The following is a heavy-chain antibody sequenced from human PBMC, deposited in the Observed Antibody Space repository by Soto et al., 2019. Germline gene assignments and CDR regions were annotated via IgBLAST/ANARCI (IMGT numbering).Heavy chain of an antibody. Sequence: GASVKVSCKASGGTFSSYALHWVRQAPGKGLEYVSGISSNGGSTYYADSVKGRFTISRDNSKNTLHLQMGSLRAEDMAVYYCARSYYSDSSAYPDWFDPWGQGTLVTVSS. D-gene: IGHD3-22*01. V-gene: IGHV3-64*02. CDR1: GGTFSSYA. J-gene: IGHJ5*02. CDR3: ARSYYSDSSAYPDWFDP. CDR2: ISSNGGST.